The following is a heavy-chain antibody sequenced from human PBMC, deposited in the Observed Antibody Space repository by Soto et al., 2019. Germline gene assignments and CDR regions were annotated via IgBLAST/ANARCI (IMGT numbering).Heavy chain of an antibody. Sequence: TLSLTCSVSGGSITSVDHYWSWIRQPPGKALEWLALIYWDDDKRYSPSLKSRLTITKDTSKNQVVLTMTNMDPVDTATYYCAHSRLHYGGNSGDFDYWGQGTLVTV. J-gene: IGHJ4*02. D-gene: IGHD4-17*01. CDR2: IYWDDDK. CDR3: AHSRLHYGGNSGDFDY. CDR1: GGSITSVDHY. V-gene: IGHV2-5*08.